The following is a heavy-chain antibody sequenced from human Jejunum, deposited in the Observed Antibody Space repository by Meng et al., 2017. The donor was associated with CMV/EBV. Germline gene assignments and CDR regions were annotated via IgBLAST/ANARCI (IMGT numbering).Heavy chain of an antibody. Sequence: PRQEWGPGLLKASETLPLSCIVSGGSVNNYDWSWIRQSAGKGLEWIGRFYSSDTYNYHPSLDSRVTMSLDTSKNQFSLNLRSVTAADTATYYCARGPGASTREGFDYWGLGTLVTVSS. D-gene: IGHD1-26*01. CDR3: ARGPGASTREGFDY. V-gene: IGHV4-4*07. J-gene: IGHJ4*02. CDR1: GGSVNNYD. CDR2: FYSSDTY.